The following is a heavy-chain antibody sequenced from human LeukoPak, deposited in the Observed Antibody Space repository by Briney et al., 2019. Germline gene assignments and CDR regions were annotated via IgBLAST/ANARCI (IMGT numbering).Heavy chain of an antibody. CDR2: IYYSGST. V-gene: IGHV4-59*12. Sequence: SETLSLTCTASGGSISNYYWSWLRQPPGKGLEWIGSIYYSGSTNYNPSLKSRVTISVDTSKNQFSLKLSSVTAADTAVYYCARDGGIAAAVGDAFDIWGQGTMVTVSS. CDR1: GGSISNYY. CDR3: ARDGGIAAAVGDAFDI. D-gene: IGHD6-13*01. J-gene: IGHJ3*02.